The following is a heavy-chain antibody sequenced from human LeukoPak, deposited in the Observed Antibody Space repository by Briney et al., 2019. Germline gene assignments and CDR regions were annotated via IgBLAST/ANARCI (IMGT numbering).Heavy chain of an antibody. CDR2: ISSSSSYI. Sequence: GGSLRLSCEGSAFIFSGHWMNWVRQAPGKGLEWVSSISSSSSYIYYADSVKGRFTISRDNAKNSLYLQMNSLRAEDTAVYYCARAGTTIGGGYWFDPWGQGTLVTVSS. D-gene: IGHD1-1*01. V-gene: IGHV3-21*01. CDR3: ARAGTTIGGGYWFDP. J-gene: IGHJ5*02. CDR1: AFIFSGHW.